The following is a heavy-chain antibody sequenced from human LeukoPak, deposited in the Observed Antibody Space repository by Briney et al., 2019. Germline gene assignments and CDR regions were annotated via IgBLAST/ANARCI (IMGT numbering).Heavy chain of an antibody. CDR2: INHSGST. CDR1: GGSFSGYY. V-gene: IGHV4-34*01. CDR3: ARVGYYNWFDP. D-gene: IGHD6-13*01. Sequence: SETLSLTCAVYGGSFSGYYWSWIRQPPGKGLEWIGEINHSGSTYYNPSLKSRVTISVDRSKNQFSLKLSSETAADTAVYYCARVGYYNWFDPWGQGTLVTVSS. J-gene: IGHJ5*02.